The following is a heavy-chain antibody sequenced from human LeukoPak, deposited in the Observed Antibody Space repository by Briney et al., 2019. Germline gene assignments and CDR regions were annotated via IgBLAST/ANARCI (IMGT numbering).Heavy chain of an antibody. J-gene: IGHJ6*02. CDR3: ARLADRVDDEGDYYFYGMDV. D-gene: IGHD5-12*01. CDR1: GYTFSIYW. CDR2: IYPGDSNT. V-gene: IGHV5-51*01. Sequence: GESLKISCKGSGYTFSIYWIAWVRQMAGKGLEWMGTIYPGDSNTRYSPSFQGQVTISADKSISTAYLQWSSLKASDTAMYYCARLADRVDDEGDYYFYGMDVWGQGTTVTVSS.